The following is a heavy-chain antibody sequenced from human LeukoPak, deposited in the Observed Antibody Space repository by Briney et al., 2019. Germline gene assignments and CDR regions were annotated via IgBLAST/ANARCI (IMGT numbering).Heavy chain of an antibody. J-gene: IGHJ4*02. CDR2: IGGSGTKT. V-gene: IGHV3-23*01. Sequence: GGSLRLSCAASGFTFTKYAMSGVRQAAGKGLEWVSAIGGSGTKTFYAESVKGRFTISRDNSKNILFLQMDSLRAEDTAMYYCAKTNYYDTTNDKPYTTHFDYWGQGALVTVSS. CDR3: AKTNYYDTTNDKPYTTHFDY. D-gene: IGHD3-22*01. CDR1: GFTFTKYA.